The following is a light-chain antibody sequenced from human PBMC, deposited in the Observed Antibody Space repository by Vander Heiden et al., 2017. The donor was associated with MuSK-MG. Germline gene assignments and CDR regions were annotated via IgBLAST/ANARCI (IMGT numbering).Light chain of an antibody. V-gene: IGLV3-21*04. Sequence: SYVLTQTPPVSVAPGKTARITCGGNNIGSKSVHWYQQKPGQAPVLVIYYDSDRPSGIPERFSGSNSGNTATLTISRVEAGDEAEYYCQVWDSSSSRGVFGGGTKLTVL. J-gene: IGLJ3*02. CDR3: QVWDSSSSRGV. CDR1: NIGSKS. CDR2: YDS.